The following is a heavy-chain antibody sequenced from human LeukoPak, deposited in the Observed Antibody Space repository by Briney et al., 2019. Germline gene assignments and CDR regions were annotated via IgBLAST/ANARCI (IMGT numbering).Heavy chain of an antibody. CDR1: GGSFSGYY. J-gene: IGHJ4*02. Sequence: PSETLSPTCAVYGGSFSGYYWSWIRQPPGKGLEWIGEINHSGSTNYNPSLKSRVTISVDTSKNQFSLKLSSVTAADTAVYYCASSPNWDFDYWGQGTLVTVSS. CDR2: INHSGST. CDR3: ASSPNWDFDY. D-gene: IGHD1-26*01. V-gene: IGHV4-34*01.